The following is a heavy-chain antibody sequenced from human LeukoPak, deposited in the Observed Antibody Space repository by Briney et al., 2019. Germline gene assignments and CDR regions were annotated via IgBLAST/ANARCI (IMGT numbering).Heavy chain of an antibody. Sequence: SETLSLTCTVSGGSISGYYWTWIRQPPGKGLEWIGSIYYSGYTNYNPSLKTRATMSVDTSNNHFSLNLSSVTAADTAVYYCARDTSGYSRGSFDYWGQGTLVTVS. CDR1: GGSISGYY. CDR2: IYYSGYT. J-gene: IGHJ4*02. CDR3: ARDTSGYSRGSFDY. V-gene: IGHV4-59*01. D-gene: IGHD3-22*01.